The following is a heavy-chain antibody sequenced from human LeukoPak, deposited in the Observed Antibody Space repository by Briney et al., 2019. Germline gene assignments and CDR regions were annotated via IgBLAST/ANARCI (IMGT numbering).Heavy chain of an antibody. D-gene: IGHD3-10*01. J-gene: IGHJ5*02. CDR3: AREALFSVGSAPLGFDP. CDR1: GYTFSAYY. V-gene: IGHV1-2*02. Sequence: ASVKVSCKASGYTFSAYYINWVRQAPGQGLEWMGWINPNTGGTNYAQKFQGRVTMTRDMSTSTVYMELGSLRSEDTAVYYCAREALFSVGSAPLGFDPWGQGTLVTVSS. CDR2: INPNTGGT.